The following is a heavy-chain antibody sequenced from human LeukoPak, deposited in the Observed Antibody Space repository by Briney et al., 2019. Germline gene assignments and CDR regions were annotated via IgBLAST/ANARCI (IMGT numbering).Heavy chain of an antibody. D-gene: IGHD3-3*01. CDR2: ISGSGGYT. CDR1: GFTFSSYA. Sequence: PGGSLRLSCAASGFTFSSYAMSWVRQAPGKGLEWVSAISGSGGYTYYADSVKGRFTISRDNSKNTLSLQMNSLSAEDTAVYYCAKDRKDWSGLFDFWAQGTLVTVSS. V-gene: IGHV3-23*01. J-gene: IGHJ4*02. CDR3: AKDRKDWSGLFDF.